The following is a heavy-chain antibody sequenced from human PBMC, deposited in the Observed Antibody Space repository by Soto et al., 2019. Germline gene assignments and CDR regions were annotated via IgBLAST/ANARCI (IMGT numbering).Heavy chain of an antibody. V-gene: IGHV1-3*01. CDR1: GYTFTSYA. CDR2: INAGNGNT. J-gene: IGHJ4*02. CDR3: ARATIYDSSTDY. Sequence: ASVKVSCKASGYTFTSYAMHWVRQAPGQRLEWMGWINAGNGNTKYSQKFQGRVTTTRDTSASTAYMELSSLRSEDTAVYYCARATIYDSSTDYWGQGTLVTVSS. D-gene: IGHD3-22*01.